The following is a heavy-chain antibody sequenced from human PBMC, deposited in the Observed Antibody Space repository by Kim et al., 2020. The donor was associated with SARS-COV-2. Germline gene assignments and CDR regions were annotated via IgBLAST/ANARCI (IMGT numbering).Heavy chain of an antibody. Sequence: SVKGRFTISRDNAKNTLYLQMNSLRAEDTALYYCAKALVWFGELLSPVDYWGQGTLVTVSS. J-gene: IGHJ4*02. CDR3: AKALVWFGELLSPVDY. V-gene: IGHV3-9*01. D-gene: IGHD3-10*01.